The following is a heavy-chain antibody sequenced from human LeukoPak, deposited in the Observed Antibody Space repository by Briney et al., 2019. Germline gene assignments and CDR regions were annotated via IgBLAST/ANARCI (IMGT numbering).Heavy chain of an antibody. CDR3: ARHQGRYCSSTSCYAFDI. Sequence: KPSETLSLTCTVSGGSISSYYCSWIRQPPGKGLEWIGYIYYSGSTNYNPSLKIRVTISVDTSKNQFSLKLSSVTAADTAVYYCARHQGRYCSSTSCYAFDIWGQGTMVTVSS. CDR2: IYYSGST. CDR1: GGSISSYY. J-gene: IGHJ3*02. D-gene: IGHD2-2*01. V-gene: IGHV4-59*08.